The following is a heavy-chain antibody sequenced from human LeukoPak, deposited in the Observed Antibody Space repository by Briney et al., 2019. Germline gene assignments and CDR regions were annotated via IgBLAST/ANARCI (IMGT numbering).Heavy chain of an antibody. CDR1: GGSINSSSYY. D-gene: IGHD3-10*01. V-gene: IGHV4-39*01. Sequence: PSETQSLTCTVSGGSINSSSYYWGWIRQPPGKGLEWIGSIYYSGSTYYNPSLKSRVTISVDTSKNQFSLKLTSVTAADTAVYYCARHGAYYGSGNYLGIIDYWGQGTLVTVSS. J-gene: IGHJ4*02. CDR2: IYYSGST. CDR3: ARHGAYYGSGNYLGIIDY.